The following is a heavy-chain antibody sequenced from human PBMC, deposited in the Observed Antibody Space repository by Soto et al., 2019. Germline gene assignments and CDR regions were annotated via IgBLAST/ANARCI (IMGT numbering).Heavy chain of an antibody. CDR2: IYYSGST. V-gene: IGHV4-59*08. D-gene: IGHD6-13*01. J-gene: IGHJ4*02. Sequence: SETLSLTCTVSGGSISSYYWSWIRQPPGKGLEWIGYIYYSGSTNYNPSLKSRVTIAVDTSKNQFSLKLSSVTAADTAVYYCARVAAAGIDYWGQGTLVTVSS. CDR3: ARVAAAGIDY. CDR1: GGSISSYY.